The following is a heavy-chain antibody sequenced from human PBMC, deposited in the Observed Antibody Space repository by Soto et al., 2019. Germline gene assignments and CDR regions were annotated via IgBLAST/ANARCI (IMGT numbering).Heavy chain of an antibody. Sequence: PGGSLRLSCVASGFMFDSYAMNWVRRAPGKGLEWVSYISPGGDSIYYAESLKGRITISRDNARNSLSLQMNILSDEDTAVYYCTKSADSAGWGVDFWGQGTLVTVSS. CDR2: ISPGGDSI. J-gene: IGHJ4*02. V-gene: IGHV3-48*02. CDR1: GFMFDSYA. CDR3: TKSADSAGWGVDF. D-gene: IGHD6-19*01.